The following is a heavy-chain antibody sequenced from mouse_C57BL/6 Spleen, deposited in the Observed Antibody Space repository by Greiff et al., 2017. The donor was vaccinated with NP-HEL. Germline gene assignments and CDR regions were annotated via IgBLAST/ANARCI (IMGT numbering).Heavy chain of an antibody. Sequence: VQLQQSGAELVKPGASVKMSCKASGYTFTSYWITWVKQRPGQGLEWIGDIYPGSGSTNYNEKFKSKATLTVDTSSSTAYMQRSSLASEDSAVYDCARSGYYDYDFDYWGQGTTLTVSS. J-gene: IGHJ2*01. CDR2: IYPGSGST. CDR3: ARSGYYDYDFDY. D-gene: IGHD2-4*01. CDR1: GYTFTSYW. V-gene: IGHV1-55*01.